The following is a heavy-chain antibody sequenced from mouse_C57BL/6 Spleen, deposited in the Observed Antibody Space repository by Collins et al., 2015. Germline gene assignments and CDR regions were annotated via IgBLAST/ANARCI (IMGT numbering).Heavy chain of an antibody. CDR2: IHPNSGST. CDR1: GYTFTSYW. Sequence: QVQLQQPGAELVKPGASVKLSCKASGYTFTSYWMHWVKQRPGQGLEWIGMIHPNSGSTNYNEKFKSKATLTVDKSSSTAYMQLSGLTSEDSAVYYCARRDYYGSSYIDYWGQGTTLTVSS. D-gene: IGHD1-1*01. V-gene: IGHV1-64*01. J-gene: IGHJ2*01. CDR3: ARRDYYGSSYIDY.